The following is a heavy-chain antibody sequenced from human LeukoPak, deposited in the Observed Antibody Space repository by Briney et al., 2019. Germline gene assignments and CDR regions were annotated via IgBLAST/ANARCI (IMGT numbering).Heavy chain of an antibody. D-gene: IGHD5-18*01. V-gene: IGHV4-31*03. Sequence: PSETLSLTCTVSGGSISSGGYYWSWIRQHPGKGLEWIGYIYYSGSTYYNPSLKSRVTISVDTSKNQFSLELSSVTAADTAVYYCARLGYVGDTAMDWGQGTLVTVSS. CDR1: GGSISSGGYY. J-gene: IGHJ4*02. CDR3: ARLGYVGDTAMD. CDR2: IYYSGST.